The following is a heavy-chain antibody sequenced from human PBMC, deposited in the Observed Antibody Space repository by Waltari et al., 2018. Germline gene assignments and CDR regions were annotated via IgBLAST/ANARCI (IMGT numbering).Heavy chain of an antibody. J-gene: IGHJ4*02. CDR2: IYYSGST. CDR1: GGSISSSSYY. D-gene: IGHD6-6*01. V-gene: IGHV4-39*07. CDR3: ARAPPFSSSNYFDY. Sequence: QLQLQESGPGLVKPSETLSLTCTVSGGSISSSSYYWGWIRQPPGKGLEWIGSIYYSGSTYYNPSLKSRVTISVDTSKNQFSLKLSSVTAADTAVYYCARAPPFSSSNYFDYWGQGTLVTVSS.